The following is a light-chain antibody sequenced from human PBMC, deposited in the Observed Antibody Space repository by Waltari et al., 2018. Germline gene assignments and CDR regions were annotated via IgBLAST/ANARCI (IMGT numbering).Light chain of an antibody. V-gene: IGLV3-21*02. Sequence: SYVLTQPDSVSVAPGQTATITCGGNSIGSKSVNWFQQKPGQAPVLVVHDDSDRPSGILERCSGYNSGNPASLTIGGGEAWDEADYYCQVWDGGSEHVVFGGGTKLTVL. J-gene: IGLJ2*01. CDR1: SIGSKS. CDR3: QVWDGGSEHVV. CDR2: DDS.